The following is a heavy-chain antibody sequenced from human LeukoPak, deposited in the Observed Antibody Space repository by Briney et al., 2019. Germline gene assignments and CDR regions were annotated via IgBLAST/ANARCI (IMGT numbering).Heavy chain of an antibody. J-gene: IGHJ4*02. V-gene: IGHV4-39*07. D-gene: IGHD3-22*01. CDR2: INHSGST. Sequence: SETLSLTCTVSGGSISSSSYYWGWIRQPPGKGLEWIGEINHSGSTNYNPSLKSRVTISVDTSKNQFSLKLSSVTAADTAVYYCARGKSYSSGYYNRPYYFGYWGQGTLVTVSS. CDR3: ARGKSYSSGYYNRPYYFGY. CDR1: GGSISSSSYY.